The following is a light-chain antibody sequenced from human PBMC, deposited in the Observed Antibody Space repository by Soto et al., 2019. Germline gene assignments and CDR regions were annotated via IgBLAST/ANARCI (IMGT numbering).Light chain of an antibody. CDR3: TSSTRDSLYV. CDR1: SSDVGGSNY. J-gene: IGLJ1*01. Sequence: QSALTQPASVSGYPGQSITISCTGTSSDVGGSNYVSWYQQYPGKVPKLLINKINNRPSGVSDRFSGSKSAYTASLTISGLQAEAEADYFCTSSTRDSLYVFGTGTKLTVL. V-gene: IGLV2-14*01. CDR2: KIN.